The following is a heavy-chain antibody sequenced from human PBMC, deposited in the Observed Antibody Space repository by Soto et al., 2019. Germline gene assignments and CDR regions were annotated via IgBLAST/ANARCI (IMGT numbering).Heavy chain of an antibody. V-gene: IGHV1-8*01. Sequence: XSVKGSCKASGYTFTSYDINWVRQATGQGLEWMGWMNPNSGNTGYAQKFQGRVTMTRNTSISTAYMELSSLRSEDTAVYYCARYSKLYGMDVWGQGTAVTVSS. CDR2: MNPNSGNT. CDR1: GYTFTSYD. D-gene: IGHD4-4*01. J-gene: IGHJ6*02. CDR3: ARYSKLYGMDV.